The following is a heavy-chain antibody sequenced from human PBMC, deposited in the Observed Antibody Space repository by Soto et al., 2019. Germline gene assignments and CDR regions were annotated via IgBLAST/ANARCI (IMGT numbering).Heavy chain of an antibody. D-gene: IGHD3-10*01. V-gene: IGHV3-48*02. CDR3: ARDPDGIIDFDY. CDR2: IASDSSTR. J-gene: IGHJ4*02. CDR1: GFTFSSFG. Sequence: GGSLRLSCAVSGFTFSSFGMNWVRQAPGKGLEWISYIASDSSTRHYADFVKGRFTISRDNAKNSLYLQMNSLRDEDTAVYFCARDPDGIIDFDYWGQGTQVTVSS.